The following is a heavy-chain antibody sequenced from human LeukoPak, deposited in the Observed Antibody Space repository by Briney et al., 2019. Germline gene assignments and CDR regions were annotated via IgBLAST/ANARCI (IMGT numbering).Heavy chain of an antibody. Sequence: PSETLSLTCTVSGGSISSYYWSWIRQPPGKGLEWIGYIYYSGSTNYNPSLKSRVTISVDTSKNQFSLKLSSVTAADTAVYYCARLFGEFWYYYYYMDVWGKGTTVTISS. D-gene: IGHD3-10*01. CDR2: IYYSGST. V-gene: IGHV4-59*12. J-gene: IGHJ6*03. CDR3: ARLFGEFWYYYYYMDV. CDR1: GGSISSYY.